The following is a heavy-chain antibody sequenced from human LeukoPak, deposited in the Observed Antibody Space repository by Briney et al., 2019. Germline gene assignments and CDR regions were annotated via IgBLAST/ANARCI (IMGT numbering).Heavy chain of an antibody. D-gene: IGHD3-22*01. V-gene: IGHV4-39*07. J-gene: IGHJ4*02. CDR1: GGSISSSSYY. Sequence: SETLSLTCTVSGGSISSSSYYWGWIRQPPGKGREWIGSIYYSGSTYYNPSLKSRVTISVDTSKNQFSLKLSSVTAADTAVYYCASQPRRFSSGLDYWGQGTLVTVSS. CDR3: ASQPRRFSSGLDY. CDR2: IYYSGST.